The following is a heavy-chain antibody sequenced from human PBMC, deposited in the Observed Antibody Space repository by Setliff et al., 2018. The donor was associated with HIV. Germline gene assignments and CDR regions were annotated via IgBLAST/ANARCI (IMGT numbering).Heavy chain of an antibody. CDR2: IYPGDSDT. J-gene: IGHJ3*02. CDR3: ASATAMVTFAAFDI. CDR1: GYTFTSYW. D-gene: IGHD5-18*01. Sequence: GESLKISCEASGYTFTSYWIGWVRQMPGKGLEWMGIIYPGDSDTRYSPSFQGQVTISADKSISTAYLQWSSLKASDTAMYYCASATAMVTFAAFDIWGQGTMVTVSS. V-gene: IGHV5-51*01.